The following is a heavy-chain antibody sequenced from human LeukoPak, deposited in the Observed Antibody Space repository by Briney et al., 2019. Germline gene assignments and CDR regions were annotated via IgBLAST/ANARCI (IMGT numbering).Heavy chain of an antibody. V-gene: IGHV3-33*01. Sequence: PGRSLRLSCAASGFTFSSYGMHWVRQAPGKGLEWVAVIWYDGSNKYYADSVKGRFTISRDNSKNTLYLQMNSLRAEDTAVYYCARGKSSGLFDPWGQGTLVTVSS. D-gene: IGHD3-10*01. CDR1: GFTFSSYG. CDR2: IWYDGSNK. CDR3: ARGKSSGLFDP. J-gene: IGHJ5*02.